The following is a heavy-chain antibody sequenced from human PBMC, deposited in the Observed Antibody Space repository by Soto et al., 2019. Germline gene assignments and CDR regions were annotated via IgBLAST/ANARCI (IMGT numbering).Heavy chain of an antibody. V-gene: IGHV3-64*01. CDR3: ARREQSDYYYMDV. CDR2: ISSNGVGT. D-gene: IGHD6-19*01. CDR1: GFTFSNYA. Sequence: EVQLVESGGGLVQPGGSLRLSCAASGFTFSNYAMEWVRQAPGKVLEYVSGISSNGVGTYYANSVKDRFTISRDNSKNTLYLQMGSLRAEDMAVYYCARREQSDYYYMDVWGQGTSVTVSS. J-gene: IGHJ6*03.